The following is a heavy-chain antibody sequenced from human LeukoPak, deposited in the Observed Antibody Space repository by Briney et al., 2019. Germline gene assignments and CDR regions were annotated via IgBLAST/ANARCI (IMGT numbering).Heavy chain of an antibody. J-gene: IGHJ6*04. CDR3: ARALYSSGWLLYGMDV. V-gene: IGHV4-30-2*01. CDR1: GGSISSGGYS. D-gene: IGHD6-19*01. Sequence: QTLSLTCAVSGGSISSGGYSWSWLRQPPGRGVEWIGYIYHNGSTYYNPSLKSRVTISVDRSKNQFSLKLSSVTAADTAVYYCARALYSSGWLLYGMDVWGKGTTVTVSS. CDR2: IYHNGST.